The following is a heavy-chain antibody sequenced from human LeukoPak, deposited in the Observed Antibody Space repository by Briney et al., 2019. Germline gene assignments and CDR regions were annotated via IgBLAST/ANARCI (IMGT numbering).Heavy chain of an antibody. CDR3: ARVPNALRYFDWAIEYYFDY. J-gene: IGHJ4*02. Sequence: SETLSLTCTVSGGSISSGSYYWSWIRQPTGKGLEWIGRIYTSGSTNYNPSLKSRVTISVDTSKNQFSLKLSSVTAADTAVYYCARVPNALRYFDWAIEYYFDYWGQGTLVTVSS. V-gene: IGHV4-61*02. CDR1: GGSISSGSYY. CDR2: IYTSGST. D-gene: IGHD3-9*01.